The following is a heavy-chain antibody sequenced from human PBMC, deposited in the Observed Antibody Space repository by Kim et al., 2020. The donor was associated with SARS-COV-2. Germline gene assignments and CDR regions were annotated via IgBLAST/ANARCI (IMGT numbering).Heavy chain of an antibody. CDR2: ISGSGGST. J-gene: IGHJ5*02. CDR1: GFTFSSYA. V-gene: IGHV3-23*01. CDR3: ANLRGTFTIFGRKNWFDP. Sequence: GGSLRLSCAASGFTFSSYAMSWVRQAPGKGLEWVSAISGSGGSTYYADSVKGRFTISRDNSKNTLYLQMNSLRAEDTAVYYCANLRGTFTIFGRKNWFDPWGQGTLVTVSS. D-gene: IGHD3-3*01.